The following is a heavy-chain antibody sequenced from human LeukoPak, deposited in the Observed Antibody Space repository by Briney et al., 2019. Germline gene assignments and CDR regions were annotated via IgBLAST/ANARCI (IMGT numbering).Heavy chain of an antibody. CDR2: IEQDGGEK. J-gene: IGHJ4*02. CDR3: TRGWGSSGPGDV. CDR1: GFTISTYW. V-gene: IGHV3-7*01. Sequence: PGGSLRLSCVVSGFTISTYWMSWVRQAPGKGLEWVANIEQDGGEKYYVDSVKGRFTISRDNGKNSLYLQLDSLGDEDTGVYYCTRGWGSSGPGDVWGPGTLVTVSS. D-gene: IGHD6-19*01.